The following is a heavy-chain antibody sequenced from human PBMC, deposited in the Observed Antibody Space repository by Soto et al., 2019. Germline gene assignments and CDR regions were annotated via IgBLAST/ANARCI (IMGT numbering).Heavy chain of an antibody. CDR3: VKDGEAASPGWFDT. V-gene: IGHV3-9*01. Sequence: PGGSLRLSCSASGFTFEDFAMHWVRRVPGKGLEWVAGNRWNGEAVGYAASVKGRCTSSRDNAKKLLFLQMNSLRVDATALYYCVKDGEAASPGWFDTWGQGTQVTVSS. CDR2: NRWNGEAV. CDR1: GFTFEDFA. D-gene: IGHD6-6*01. J-gene: IGHJ5*02.